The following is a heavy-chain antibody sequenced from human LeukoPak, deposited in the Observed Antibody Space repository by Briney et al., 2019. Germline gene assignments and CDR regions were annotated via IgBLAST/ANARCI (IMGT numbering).Heavy chain of an antibody. Sequence: GGSLRLSCAASGFTFDDYAMHWVRQAPGKGLEWVSGITWNSGSTGYADSVKGRFTISRDNAKNSLYLQMNSLRTEDTALYYCAKDMSSSGRRAFDIWGQGTMVTVSS. CDR3: AKDMSSSGRRAFDI. CDR1: GFTFDDYA. V-gene: IGHV3-9*01. CDR2: ITWNSGST. J-gene: IGHJ3*02. D-gene: IGHD3-22*01.